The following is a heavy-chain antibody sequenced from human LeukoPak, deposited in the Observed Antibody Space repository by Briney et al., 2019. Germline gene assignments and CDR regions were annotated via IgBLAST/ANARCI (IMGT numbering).Heavy chain of an antibody. V-gene: IGHV3-11*04. CDR1: GFTFSDYY. CDR2: ISSSGSTI. D-gene: IGHD6-13*01. J-gene: IGHJ4*02. CDR3: ASDSPYSSSWAY. Sequence: GGSLRLXCAASGFTFSDYYMSWIRQAPGKELEWVSYISSSGSTIYYADSVKGRFTISRDNAKNSLYLQMNGLRAEDTAVYYCASDSPYSSSWAYWGQGTLVTVSS.